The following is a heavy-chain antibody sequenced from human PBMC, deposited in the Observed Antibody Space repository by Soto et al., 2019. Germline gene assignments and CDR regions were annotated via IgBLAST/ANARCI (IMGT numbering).Heavy chain of an antibody. V-gene: IGHV1-69*13. D-gene: IGHD5-18*01. CDR3: ARGAGYSYGYADDY. J-gene: IGHJ4*02. CDR2: IIPIFGTA. Sequence: ASVTVSCKASGGTFSSYAISWVRQAPGQGLEWMGGIIPIFGTANYAQKFQGGVTITADESTSTAYMELSSLRSEDTAVYYCARGAGYSYGYADDYWGQGTLVTVSS. CDR1: GGTFSSYA.